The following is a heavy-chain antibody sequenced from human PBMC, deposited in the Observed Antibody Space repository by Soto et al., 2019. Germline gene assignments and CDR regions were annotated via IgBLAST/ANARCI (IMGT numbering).Heavy chain of an antibody. CDR2: IKQDGSEK. D-gene: IGHD6-13*01. V-gene: IGHV3-7*01. CDR3: ARDKYSSSWYVPYYFDY. Sequence: GGSLRLSCEASGFTLSNYAMSWVRQAPGKGLEWVANIKQDGSEKYYVDSVKGRFTISRDNAKNSLYLQMNSLRAEDTAVYYCARDKYSSSWYVPYYFDYWGQGTLVTVSS. J-gene: IGHJ4*02. CDR1: GFTLSNYA.